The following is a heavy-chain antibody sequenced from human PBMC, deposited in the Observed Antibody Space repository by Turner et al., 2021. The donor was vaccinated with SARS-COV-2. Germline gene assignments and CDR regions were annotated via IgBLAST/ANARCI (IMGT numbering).Heavy chain of an antibody. Sequence: QVQLVQSGAEVKKPGASVKVSCKASGYTFTNYYMHWVRQAPGQGLEWMGLINPSGGSTTYAQKFQGRVTMTRDTSTCTVYMELSSLISEDTAVYYCARGEGLVPSARRWFDPWGQGTLVTVSS. CDR2: INPSGGST. CDR1: GYTFTNYY. V-gene: IGHV1-46*03. D-gene: IGHD2-2*01. CDR3: ARGEGLVPSARRWFDP. J-gene: IGHJ5*02.